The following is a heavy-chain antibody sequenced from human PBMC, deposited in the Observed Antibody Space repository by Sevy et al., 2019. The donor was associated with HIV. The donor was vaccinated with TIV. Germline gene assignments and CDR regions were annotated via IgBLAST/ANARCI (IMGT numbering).Heavy chain of an antibody. CDR3: ARDLPTSATTVAHFDY. J-gene: IGHJ4*02. V-gene: IGHV3-48*03. Sequence: GGSLRLSCAASGFSLSSYEMNWVRQAPGKGLEWVSFITSSGSAKHYSDSVRGRFTISRDNAKYSLSLQMNSLRAEDTAIYYCARDLPTSATTVAHFDYWGQGTLVTVSS. D-gene: IGHD4-17*01. CDR2: ITSSGSAK. CDR1: GFSLSSYE.